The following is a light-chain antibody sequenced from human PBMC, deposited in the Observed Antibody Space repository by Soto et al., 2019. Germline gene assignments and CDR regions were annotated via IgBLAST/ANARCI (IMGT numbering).Light chain of an antibody. CDR3: QKYNSAPPLT. Sequence: DIQMTQSPSSLSPSVGDRVTITCRASQGISNYLAWYQQKPGKAPTLLIYAASTLQSGVPSRFSGSGYAAAFILTIISLLAEDVAAVYCQKYNSAPPLTFGGGTKVEIK. J-gene: IGKJ4*01. CDR2: AAS. CDR1: QGISNY. V-gene: IGKV1-27*01.